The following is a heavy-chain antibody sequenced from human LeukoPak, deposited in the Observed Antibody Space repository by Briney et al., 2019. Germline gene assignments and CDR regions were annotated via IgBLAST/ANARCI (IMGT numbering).Heavy chain of an antibody. J-gene: IGHJ4*02. CDR2: IYYSGST. V-gene: IGHV4-59*01. Sequence: KASETLSLTCTVSGGSISSYYWSWIRQPPGKGLEWIGYIYYSGSTNYNPSLKSRVTISVDTSKNQFSLKLSSVTAADTAVYYCARARIAVAGPFDYWGQGTLVTVSS. CDR3: ARARIAVAGPFDY. D-gene: IGHD6-19*01. CDR1: GGSISSYY.